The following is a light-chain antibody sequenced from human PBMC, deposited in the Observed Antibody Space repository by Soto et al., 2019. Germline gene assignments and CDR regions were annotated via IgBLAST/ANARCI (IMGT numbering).Light chain of an antibody. V-gene: IGLV3-21*02. Sequence: SYELTQAPSVSVAPGQTARITCGGNNIANKSVHWYQQKPGQAPVLVVYDDGDRPSGIPERFSGSNSGNTATLTITRVEAGDEADYHCQVWDSSSDHRVVFGGGTKL. J-gene: IGLJ2*01. CDR3: QVWDSSSDHRVV. CDR1: NIANKS. CDR2: DDG.